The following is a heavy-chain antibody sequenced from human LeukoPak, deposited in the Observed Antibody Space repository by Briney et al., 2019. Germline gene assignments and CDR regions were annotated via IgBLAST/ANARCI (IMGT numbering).Heavy chain of an antibody. CDR1: GGSISSSSYY. J-gene: IGHJ4*02. Sequence: SETLSLTCTVSGGSISSSSYYWGWIRQPPGKGLEWIGSIYYSGSTYYNPSLKSRVTISVDTSKNQFSLKPSSVTAADTAVYYCARSYYYDSSGYLSYVYWGQGTLVTVSS. V-gene: IGHV4-39*07. CDR2: IYYSGST. D-gene: IGHD3-22*01. CDR3: ARSYYYDSSGYLSYVY.